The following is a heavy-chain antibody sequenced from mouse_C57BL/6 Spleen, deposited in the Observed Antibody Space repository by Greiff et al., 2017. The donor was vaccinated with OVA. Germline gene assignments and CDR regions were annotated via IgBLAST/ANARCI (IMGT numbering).Heavy chain of an antibody. CDR2: IYPGDGDT. J-gene: IGHJ4*01. CDR1: GYAFSSSW. D-gene: IGHD1-1*01. CDR3: ARDYYGRDYAMDY. V-gene: IGHV1-82*01. Sequence: QVQLKESGPELVKPGASVKISCKASGYAFSSSWMNWVKQRPGKGLEWIGRIYPGDGDTNYNEKFKGKTTLTADKSSSTAYMQLSSLTSEDSAVYFCARDYYGRDYAMDYWGQGTTVTVSS.